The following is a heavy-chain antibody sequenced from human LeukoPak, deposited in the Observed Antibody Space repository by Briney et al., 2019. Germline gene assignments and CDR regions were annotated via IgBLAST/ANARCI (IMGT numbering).Heavy chain of an antibody. Sequence: PSETLSLTCTVSGGSISSYYWSWIRQPAGKGLEWIGRIYTSGSTNYNPSLKSRVTMSVDTSKNQFSLKLSSVTAADTAVYYCARDTPVGGPSDAFDIWGQGTMVTVSS. CDR1: GGSISSYY. CDR2: IYTSGST. D-gene: IGHD6-19*01. J-gene: IGHJ3*02. V-gene: IGHV4-4*07. CDR3: ARDTPVGGPSDAFDI.